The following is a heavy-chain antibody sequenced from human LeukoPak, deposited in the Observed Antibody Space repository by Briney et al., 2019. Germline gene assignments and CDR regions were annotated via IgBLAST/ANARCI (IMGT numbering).Heavy chain of an antibody. CDR3: ARNVIVGATKSAFDI. CDR2: IYPGDSDT. Sequence: GESLKISCKGSGYSFTNYWIDWVRQMPGKGLEWMGIIYPGDSDTRYSPSFQGQVTISADKSISTAYMQWSSLKASDTAMYYCARNVIVGATKSAFDIWGQGTMVTVSS. D-gene: IGHD1-26*01. V-gene: IGHV5-51*01. J-gene: IGHJ3*02. CDR1: GYSFTNYW.